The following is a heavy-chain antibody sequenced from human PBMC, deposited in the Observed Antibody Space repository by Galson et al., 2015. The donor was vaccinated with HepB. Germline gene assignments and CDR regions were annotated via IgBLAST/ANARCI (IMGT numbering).Heavy chain of an antibody. V-gene: IGHV3-64D*06. CDR3: VKEGSQH. CDR1: GFTFSSYA. CDR2: ISSNGGST. Sequence: SLRLSCAASGFTFSSYAMHWVHQAPGKGLEYVSAISSNGGSTYYADSVKGRFTISRDNSKNTLYLQMSSLRAEDTAVYDCVKEGSQHWGQGTLVTVSS. J-gene: IGHJ1*01.